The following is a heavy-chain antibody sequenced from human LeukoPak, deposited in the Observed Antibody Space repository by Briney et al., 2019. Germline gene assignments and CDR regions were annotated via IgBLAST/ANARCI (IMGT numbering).Heavy chain of an antibody. V-gene: IGHV3-21*06. CDR1: GFTVSSNY. D-gene: IGHD2-2*01. CDR2: ISSSSSYI. Sequence: GGSLRLSCAASGFTVSSNYMSWVRQAPGKGLEWVSSISSSSSYIYYADSVKGRFTMSRDTSKNTVCLQMESLRVEDTAVYFCARDSYLPFDFWGQGTLVTVSS. J-gene: IGHJ4*02. CDR3: ARDSYLPFDF.